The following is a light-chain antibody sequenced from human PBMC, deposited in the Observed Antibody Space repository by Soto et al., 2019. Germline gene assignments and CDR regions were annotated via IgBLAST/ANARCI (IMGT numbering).Light chain of an antibody. Sequence: QSVLTQSPSASGTPGQRVTISCSGGTSNIGGNPVDWYQQFPGTDPKLLIYDSNQRPSGVPSRFSCSTSGTSASPAIRGLQHADEADYYYSTWYASRSDGVFGGGTKLTVL. CDR3: STWYASRSDGV. CDR1: TSNIGGNP. J-gene: IGLJ2*01. CDR2: DSN. V-gene: IGLV1-44*01.